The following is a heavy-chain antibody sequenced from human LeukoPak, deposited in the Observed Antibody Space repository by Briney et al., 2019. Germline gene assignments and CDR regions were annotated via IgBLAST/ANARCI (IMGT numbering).Heavy chain of an antibody. V-gene: IGHV5-51*01. Sequence: GESLKISCKGSGYSFTSYWSGWVRQMPGKGLEWMGIIYPGDSDTRYSPSFQGQVTISADKSISTAYLQWSSLKASDTAMYYCARQISDSSGDFDYWGQGTLVTVSS. J-gene: IGHJ4*02. CDR2: IYPGDSDT. CDR1: GYSFTSYW. D-gene: IGHD3-22*01. CDR3: ARQISDSSGDFDY.